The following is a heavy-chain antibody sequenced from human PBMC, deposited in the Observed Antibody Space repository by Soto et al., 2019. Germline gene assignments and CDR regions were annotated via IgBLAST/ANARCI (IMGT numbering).Heavy chain of an antibody. Sequence: GGSLRLSCAASGFTFSSYSMNWVRQAPGKGLEWVSSISSSSSYIYYADSVEGRFTISRDNAKNSLYLQMNSLRAEDTAVYYCARDVTYYDFWSGHDAFDIWGQGTMVTV. CDR2: ISSSSSYI. J-gene: IGHJ3*02. V-gene: IGHV3-21*01. D-gene: IGHD3-3*01. CDR3: ARDVTYYDFWSGHDAFDI. CDR1: GFTFSSYS.